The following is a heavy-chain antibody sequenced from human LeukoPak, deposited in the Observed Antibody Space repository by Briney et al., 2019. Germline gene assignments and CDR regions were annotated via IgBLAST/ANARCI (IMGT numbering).Heavy chain of an antibody. V-gene: IGHV3-23*01. J-gene: IGHJ4*02. CDR3: AKKGQADDGGKPD. Sequence: GGSLRLSCAASGFTFSKYDLSWVRQAPGKGLECVSAIDRGVGSTYYADSVKGRFTISRDKSKNTLYLQMNNLRGDDTAVYYCAKKGQADDGGKPDWGQGTLVTVSS. CDR1: GFTFSKYD. CDR2: IDRGVGST.